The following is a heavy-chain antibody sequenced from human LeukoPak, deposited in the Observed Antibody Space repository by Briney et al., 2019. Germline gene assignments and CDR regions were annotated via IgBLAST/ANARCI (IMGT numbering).Heavy chain of an antibody. CDR1: GFTFSSYE. CDR3: ARDRSYYDSSGYY. V-gene: IGHV3-48*03. Sequence: SGGSLRLSCAASGFTFSSYEMNWVRQAPGKGLEWVSYISSSGSTIYYADSVKGRFTISRDNAKNSLYLQMNSLRAEDTAVYYCARDRSYYDSSGYYWGQGTLVTVSS. D-gene: IGHD3-22*01. CDR2: ISSSGSTI. J-gene: IGHJ4*02.